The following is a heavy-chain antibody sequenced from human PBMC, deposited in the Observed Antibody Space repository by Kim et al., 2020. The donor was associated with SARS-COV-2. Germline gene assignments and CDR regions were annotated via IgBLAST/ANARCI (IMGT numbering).Heavy chain of an antibody. J-gene: IGHJ4*02. Sequence: SETLSLTCTVSGGSISSYYWSWIRQPPGKGLEWIGYIYYSGSTNYNPSLKSRVTISVDTSKNQFSLKLSSVTAADTAVYYCAGASYGWSFDYWGQGTLVT. CDR1: GGSISSYY. D-gene: IGHD5-18*01. CDR3: AGASYGWSFDY. CDR2: IYYSGST. V-gene: IGHV4-59*01.